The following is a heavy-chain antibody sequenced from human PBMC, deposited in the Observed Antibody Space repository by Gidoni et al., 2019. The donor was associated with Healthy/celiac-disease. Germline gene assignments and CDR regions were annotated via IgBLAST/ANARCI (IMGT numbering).Heavy chain of an antibody. CDR1: VCTFSSYG. Sequence: GTGWVQPGRSLRLSCAASVCTFSSYGMHWVRQAPGKGLEWVAVISYDGSNKYYADSVKGRFTISRDNSKNTLYLQMNSLRAEDTAVYYCAKEDYGGNSIYFDYWGQGTLVTVSS. J-gene: IGHJ4*02. V-gene: IGHV3-30*18. CDR2: ISYDGSNK. D-gene: IGHD4-17*01. CDR3: AKEDYGGNSIYFDY.